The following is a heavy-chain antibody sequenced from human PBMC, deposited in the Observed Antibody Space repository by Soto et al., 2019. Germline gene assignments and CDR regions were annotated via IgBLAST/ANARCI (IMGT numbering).Heavy chain of an antibody. CDR3: ARARGELSGYMGHGMDV. D-gene: IGHD3-3*01. J-gene: IGHJ6*02. Sequence: QVQLQESGPGLVKPSGTLSLTCAVSGGSISSSNWWSWVRQPPGKGLEWIGEIYHSGSTNYNPSLKSRVTISVDKSKNQFSLKLSSVTAADTAVYYWARARGELSGYMGHGMDVWGQGTTVTVSS. V-gene: IGHV4-4*02. CDR1: GGSISSSNW. CDR2: IYHSGST.